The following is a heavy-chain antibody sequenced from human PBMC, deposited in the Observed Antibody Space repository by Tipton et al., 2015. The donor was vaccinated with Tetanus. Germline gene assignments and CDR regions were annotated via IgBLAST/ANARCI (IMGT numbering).Heavy chain of an antibody. CDR1: GGSISTYY. CDR2: IYTSGST. D-gene: IGHD3-22*01. Sequence: TLFLTCTVSGGSISTYYWSWIRQPAGKGLEWIGRIYTSGSTNYNPSLKRRVTMSVDTSNNQFSLKLSSVTAADTAVYYCARDVWRYYDSSGYQDHDAFDIWGQGTMVTVSS. J-gene: IGHJ3*02. V-gene: IGHV4-4*07. CDR3: ARDVWRYYDSSGYQDHDAFDI.